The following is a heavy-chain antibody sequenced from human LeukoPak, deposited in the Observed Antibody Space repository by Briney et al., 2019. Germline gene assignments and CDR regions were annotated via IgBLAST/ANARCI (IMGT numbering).Heavy chain of an antibody. J-gene: IGHJ4*02. CDR3: ARVVSSGWYFPY. CDR2: IYYSGST. CDR1: GGSISSYY. V-gene: IGHV4-59*01. D-gene: IGHD6-19*01. Sequence: ASETLSLTCTVSGGSISSYYWSWIRQPPGKGLEWIGYIYYSGSTNYNPSLKSRVTISVDTSKNQFSLKLSSVTAADTAVYYCARVVSSGWYFPYWGQGTLVTVSS.